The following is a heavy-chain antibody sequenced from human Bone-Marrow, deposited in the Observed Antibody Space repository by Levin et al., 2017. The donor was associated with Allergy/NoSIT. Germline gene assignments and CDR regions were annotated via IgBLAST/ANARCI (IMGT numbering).Heavy chain of an antibody. Sequence: LAGGSLRLSCTASGVTVFNNYFMWVRQAPGKGLEWVSHIYSGGDTNYADSVKGRFSVSRDNSKNTVYLQMNSLRADDTAVYYCGRDGPGGGHWGPGTQVTVSS. J-gene: IGHJ4*02. CDR1: GVTVFNNY. V-gene: IGHV3-66*01. CDR2: IYSGGDT. D-gene: IGHD3-10*01. CDR3: GRDGPGGGH.